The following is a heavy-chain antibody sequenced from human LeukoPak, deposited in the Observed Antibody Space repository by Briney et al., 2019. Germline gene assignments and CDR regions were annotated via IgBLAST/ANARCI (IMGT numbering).Heavy chain of an antibody. J-gene: IGHJ6*04. V-gene: IGHV1-2*02. D-gene: IGHD2-2*01. CDR3: ASDPIVVLPAARVMDV. CDR2: INPNSGGT. Sequence: ASVKVSCKASGYTFTGYYMHWVRQAPGQGLEWMGWINPNSGGTNYAQKLRGRVTMSRDTSIRTAHRELSRLRSDDTAVYYFASDPIVVLPAARVMDVWGKGTTVTVSS. CDR1: GYTFTGYY.